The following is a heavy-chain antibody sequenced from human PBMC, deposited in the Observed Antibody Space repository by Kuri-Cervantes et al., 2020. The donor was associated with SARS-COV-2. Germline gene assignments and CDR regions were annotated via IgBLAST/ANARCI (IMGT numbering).Heavy chain of an antibody. D-gene: IGHD3-3*01. Sequence: GESLKISCAPSGFTFRNYGMHWVRLAPGKGLEWMAFIRYDGHSEDYADSVKGRFTVSRDSSKNTLYLQMNSLTTEDTAVYYCAKSNPHSDYYFDYWGQGTLVTVS. CDR1: GFTFRNYG. CDR3: AKSNPHSDYYFDY. J-gene: IGHJ4*02. CDR2: IRYDGHSE. V-gene: IGHV3-30*02.